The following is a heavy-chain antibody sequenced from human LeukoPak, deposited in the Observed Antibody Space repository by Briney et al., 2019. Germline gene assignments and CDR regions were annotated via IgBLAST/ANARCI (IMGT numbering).Heavy chain of an antibody. CDR2: INPNSGGP. V-gene: IGHV1-2*02. CDR1: GYTFTGYY. J-gene: IGHJ4*02. D-gene: IGHD3-10*01. CDR3: ATLRPITMVRGAFDY. Sequence: ASVKLSCKASGYTFTGYYMHWVRQAPGQGLEWMGWINPNSGGPNYAQKFQGRVTMTRDTSISTSYMELSRLRSDDTAVYYCATLRPITMVRGAFDYWGQGTLVTVSS.